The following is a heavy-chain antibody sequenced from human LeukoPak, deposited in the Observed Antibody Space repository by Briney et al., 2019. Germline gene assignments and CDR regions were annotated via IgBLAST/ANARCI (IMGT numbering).Heavy chain of an antibody. J-gene: IGHJ4*02. CDR1: GFTFSSCG. CDR3: AKSAQYSSSWYVKPPDY. V-gene: IGHV3-30*18. CDR2: ISYDGSNK. D-gene: IGHD6-13*01. Sequence: PGGSLRLSCAASGFTFSSCGMHWVRQAPGKGLEWVAVISYDGSNKYYADSVKGRFTISRDNSKNTLYLQMNSLRAEDTAVYYCAKSAQYSSSWYVKPPDYWGQGTLVTVSS.